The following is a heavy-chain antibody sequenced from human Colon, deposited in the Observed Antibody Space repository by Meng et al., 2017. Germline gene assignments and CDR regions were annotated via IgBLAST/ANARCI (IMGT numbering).Heavy chain of an antibody. Sequence: VQLQESGPGLVRPSETLSLICADSGAFGRSPDHQWGWVRQPPGKGLEWIGYARIDYANTNYNPSLKSRVNVSLDTSKNQFSLNVRSVTAADTAVYYCARDYWGSLDFWGQGILVTVSS. D-gene: IGHD3-16*01. CDR3: ARDYWGSLDF. CDR1: GAFGRSPDHQ. CDR2: ARIDYANT. J-gene: IGHJ4*02. V-gene: IGHV4-61*08.